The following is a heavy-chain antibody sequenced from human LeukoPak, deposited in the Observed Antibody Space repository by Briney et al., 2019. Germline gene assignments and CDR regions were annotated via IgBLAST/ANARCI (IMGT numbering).Heavy chain of an antibody. V-gene: IGHV3-23*01. D-gene: IGHD2-8*02. J-gene: IGHJ3*02. Sequence: GGSLRLSCAASGFIFSNYAMSWVRQAPGKGLEWVSGISGNGGSTSYADSVKGRFTISRDNSKNTLYVQMNSLRAGDTAVYYCAKVAGVLGFGDAFDIWGQGTMVTVSS. CDR3: AKVAGVLGFGDAFDI. CDR1: GFIFSNYA. CDR2: ISGNGGST.